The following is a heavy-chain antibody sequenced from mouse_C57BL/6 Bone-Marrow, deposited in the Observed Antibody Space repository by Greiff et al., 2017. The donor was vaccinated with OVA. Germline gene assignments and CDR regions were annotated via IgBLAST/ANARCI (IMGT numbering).Heavy chain of an antibody. D-gene: IGHD2-3*01. CDR3: ARRDGYYVDY. V-gene: IGHV1-4*01. CDR1: GYTFTSYT. Sequence: QVQLQQSGAELARPGASVKMSCKASGYTFTSYTMHWVKQRPGQGLEWIGYINPSSGFTKYNQKFKDKATLTADKSSSTAYLQLSSLTSEDSAVYYCARRDGYYVDYWGKGTTLTVSS. J-gene: IGHJ2*01. CDR2: INPSSGFT.